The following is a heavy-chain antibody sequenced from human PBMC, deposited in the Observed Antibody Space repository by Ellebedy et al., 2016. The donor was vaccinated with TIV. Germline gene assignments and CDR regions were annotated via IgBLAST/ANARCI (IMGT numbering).Heavy chain of an antibody. CDR3: TADPPGGSGLIDY. D-gene: IGHD3-10*01. V-gene: IGHV3-15*01. J-gene: IGHJ4*02. CDR2: IKSNTVGGTT. CDR1: GFTFTDAW. Sequence: PGGSLRLSCAASGFTFTDAWMSWVRQAPGKGLEWVGRIKSNTVGGTTDYAAPVKGRFTISRDDSQSTLYLQMNSLNTEDTALYYCTADPPGGSGLIDYWGQGTLITVSS.